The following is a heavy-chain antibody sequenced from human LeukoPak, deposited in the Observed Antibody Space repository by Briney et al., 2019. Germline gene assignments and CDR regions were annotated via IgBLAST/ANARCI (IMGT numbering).Heavy chain of an antibody. CDR2: IYYSGST. V-gene: IGHV4-59*01. J-gene: IGHJ2*01. Sequence: PSETLSLTCTVSGGSISSYYWSWIRQPPGKGLEWIGYIYYSGSTNYNPSLKSRVTISVDTSKNQFSLKLSSVTAADTAVYYCARDPTHHWYFDLWGRGTLVTVSS. CDR3: ARDPTHHWYFDL. CDR1: GGSISSYY.